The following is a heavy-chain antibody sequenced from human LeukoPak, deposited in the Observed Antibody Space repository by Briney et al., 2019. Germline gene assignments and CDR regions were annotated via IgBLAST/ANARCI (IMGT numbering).Heavy chain of an antibody. CDR3: ARERSVCSGGSCSPFDI. D-gene: IGHD2-15*01. J-gene: IGHJ3*02. CDR1: GFTFDSFW. V-gene: IGHV3-7*01. Sequence: GGSLRLSCAASGFTFDSFWMSWVRQAPGKGLEWVANIKQDGNDKYYMDSVRGRFTISRDNAENSVYLQLTSLRAEDTAVYYCARERSVCSGGSCSPFDIWGQGTMVTVSS. CDR2: IKQDGNDK.